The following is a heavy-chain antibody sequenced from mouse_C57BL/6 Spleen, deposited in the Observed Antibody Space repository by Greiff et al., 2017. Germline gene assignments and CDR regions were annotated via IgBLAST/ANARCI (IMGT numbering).Heavy chain of an antibody. V-gene: IGHV3-6*01. Sequence: DVQLQESGPGLVKPSQSLSLTCSVTGYSITSGYYWNWIRQFPGNKLEWMGYISYDGSNNYNPSLKNRISITRDTSKNQFFLKLNSVTTEDTATYYCARGYGYDAGYAMDYWGQGTSVTVSS. CDR3: ARGYGYDAGYAMDY. CDR1: GYSITSGYY. J-gene: IGHJ4*01. CDR2: ISYDGSN. D-gene: IGHD2-2*01.